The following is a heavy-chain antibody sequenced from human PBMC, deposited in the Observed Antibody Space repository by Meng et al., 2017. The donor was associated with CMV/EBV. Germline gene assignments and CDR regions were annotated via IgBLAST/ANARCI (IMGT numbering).Heavy chain of an antibody. V-gene: IGHV3-23*01. D-gene: IGHD6-6*01. CDR2: ISGSGGST. CDR3: ARESVAAPPAGYGMDV. J-gene: IGHJ6*02. CDR1: GFTFSSYA. Sequence: GESLKISCAASGFTFSSYAMSWVRQAPGKGLEWVSAISGSGGSTYYADSVKGRFTISRDNSKNTLYLQMNSLRAEDTAVYYCARESVAAPPAGYGMDVWGQGTTVTVSS.